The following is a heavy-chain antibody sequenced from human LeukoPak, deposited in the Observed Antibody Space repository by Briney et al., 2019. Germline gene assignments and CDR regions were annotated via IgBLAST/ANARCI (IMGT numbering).Heavy chain of an antibody. V-gene: IGHV4-59*11. Sequence: SETLSLTCTVSGDSTSSHYWSWIRQSPGKGLEWLGFIHYSGSTDYNPSLRSRVSISIDTSKNQFTLNLRSVTAADSAIYYCARERSHFWYMDAWGKGTTVTVSS. CDR3: ARERSHFWYMDA. J-gene: IGHJ6*03. CDR1: GDSTSSHY. D-gene: IGHD3-10*01. CDR2: IHYSGST.